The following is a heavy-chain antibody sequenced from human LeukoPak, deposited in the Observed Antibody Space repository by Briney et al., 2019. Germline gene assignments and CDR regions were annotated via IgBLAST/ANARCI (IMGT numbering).Heavy chain of an antibody. D-gene: IGHD4-23*01. V-gene: IGHV4-59*01. CDR2: IYYSGST. CDR3: ARVRRGNSGGVWFDP. Sequence: SETLSLSCTVSGGSISSYYWSWIRQPPGKGLEWIGYIYYSGSTNYNPSLKSRVTISVDTSKNQFSLKLSSVTAADTAVYYCARVRRGNSGGVWFDPWGQGTLVTVSS. CDR1: GGSISSYY. J-gene: IGHJ5*02.